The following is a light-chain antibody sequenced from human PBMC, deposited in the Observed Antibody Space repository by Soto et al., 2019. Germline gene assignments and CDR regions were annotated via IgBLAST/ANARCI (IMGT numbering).Light chain of an antibody. Sequence: EIVLTQSPGTLSLSPGERAPLSCRASQAISGGFLAGYQQKPGRAPRLVIYGTSNRAAGIPDRFSGSGAGTDVTLTISRLETEDFGVYFCQEHHSPPPGYSFGQGTRLDI. CDR2: GTS. V-gene: IGKV3-20*01. CDR1: QAISGGF. CDR3: QEHHSPPPGYS. J-gene: IGKJ2*03.